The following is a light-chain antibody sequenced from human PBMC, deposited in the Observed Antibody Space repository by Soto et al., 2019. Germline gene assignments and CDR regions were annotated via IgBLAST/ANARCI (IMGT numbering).Light chain of an antibody. CDR2: RAS. CDR3: QQYSTSPPT. J-gene: IGKJ4*01. Sequence: EIVLTHSRGTLSFSPSERAYLXARTSQIVSRNFLAWYQQKPGQAPRLLIYRASSRATGIPDRFSGSGSGTDFTLTISRLEPEDFAVYYCQQYSTSPPTFGGGTKVDIK. CDR1: QIVSRNF. V-gene: IGKV3-20*01.